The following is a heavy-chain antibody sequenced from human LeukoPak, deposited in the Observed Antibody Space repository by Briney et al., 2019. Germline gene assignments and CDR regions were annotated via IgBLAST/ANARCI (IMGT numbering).Heavy chain of an antibody. CDR3: ARGKGARYSSSWVYDY. J-gene: IGHJ4*02. CDR1: GDSVSSNSAA. CDR2: TYYRSKWYN. Sequence: SQTLSLTCAISGDSVSSNSAAWNWIRQSPSRGLEWLERTYYRSKWYNDYAISVKSRITINPDTSKNQFSLQLNSVTPEDTAVYYCARGKGARYSSSWVYDYWGQGTLVTVSS. V-gene: IGHV6-1*01. D-gene: IGHD6-13*01.